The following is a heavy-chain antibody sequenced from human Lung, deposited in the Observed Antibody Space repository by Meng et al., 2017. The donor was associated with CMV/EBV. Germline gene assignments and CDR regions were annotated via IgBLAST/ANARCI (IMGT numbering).Heavy chain of an antibody. CDR3: AKTSAVARVYYFDY. J-gene: IGHJ4*02. CDR2: ISRTGATT. D-gene: IGHD6-13*01. Sequence: SCVASGFTSSNYAINWVRQAPGKGLEWVSAISRTGATTYYADSVRGRFTISRDNSKNSVHLQMNSLRAEDTAMYYCAKTSAVARVYYFDYWGPGTLVTVSS. V-gene: IGHV3-23*01. CDR1: GFTSSNYA.